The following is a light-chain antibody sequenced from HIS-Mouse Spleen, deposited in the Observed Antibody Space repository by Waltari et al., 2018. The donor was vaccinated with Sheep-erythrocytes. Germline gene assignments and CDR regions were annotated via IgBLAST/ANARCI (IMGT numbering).Light chain of an antibody. CDR3: CSYAGSYNHV. CDR1: SSDVGGYNY. CDR2: DVS. V-gene: IGLV2-11*01. Sequence: QSALTQPRSVSGSPGQSVTISCTGTSSDVGGYNYVSWYQQHPGKAPKLMIYDVSKRPSGVPVRFSGSKSGNTASLTISGLQAEDEADSYCCSYAGSYNHVFATGTKVTVL. J-gene: IGLJ1*01.